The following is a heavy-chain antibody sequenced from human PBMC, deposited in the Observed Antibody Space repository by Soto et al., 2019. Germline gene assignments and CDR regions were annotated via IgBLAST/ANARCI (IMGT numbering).Heavy chain of an antibody. CDR2: ISGSASDI. J-gene: IGHJ4*02. V-gene: IGHV3-23*01. D-gene: IGHD3-16*01. CDR3: AKMRSGSWSMGCFDS. CDR1: GFTFSSDA. Sequence: EVQLLESGGGLVQPGGSLRLSCAASGFTFSSDAMNWVRQAPGKGLEWLSAISGSASDIYYADSVKGRFTISRDSSTNTVFLQMNSLRAEDTALYYCAKMRSGSWSMGCFDSWGQGTLVTVSS.